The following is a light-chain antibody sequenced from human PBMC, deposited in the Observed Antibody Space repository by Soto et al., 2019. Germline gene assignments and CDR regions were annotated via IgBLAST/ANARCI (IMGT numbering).Light chain of an antibody. Sequence: QSVLTQSPSASETPGQRVTIFCSGTDSNIGSNPVSWYQQLPGTAPKLLIYTNDQRPSGVPDRFSGSKSGTSASLAINGLQSDDEADYYCAAWDDSLNAWVFGGGTQLTVL. J-gene: IGLJ3*02. CDR2: TND. CDR1: DSNIGSNP. CDR3: AAWDDSLNAWV. V-gene: IGLV1-44*01.